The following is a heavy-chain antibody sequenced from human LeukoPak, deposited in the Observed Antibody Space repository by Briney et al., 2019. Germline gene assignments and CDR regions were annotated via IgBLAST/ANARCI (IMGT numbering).Heavy chain of an antibody. CDR2: INHSGST. CDR1: GGSFSDYY. D-gene: IGHD3/OR15-3a*01. CDR3: ARQTGSGLFILP. V-gene: IGHV4-34*01. J-gene: IGHJ4*02. Sequence: SETLSLTCAVYGGSFSDYYWSWIRQPPGKGLEWIGDINHSGSTKYNSSLKSRLTISVDTSKNQFSLKLSSVTAADTAVYYCARQTGSGLFILPGGQGTLVTVSS.